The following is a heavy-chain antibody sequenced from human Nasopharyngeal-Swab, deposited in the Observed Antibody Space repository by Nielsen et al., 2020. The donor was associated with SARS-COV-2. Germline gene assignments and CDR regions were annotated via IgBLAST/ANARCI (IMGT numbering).Heavy chain of an antibody. CDR3: ARDGGSYLDY. CDR2: ISYDGSNK. J-gene: IGHJ4*02. Sequence: GESLKISCAASGFTFSSYAMHWVRPAPGKGLEWVAVISYDGSNKYYADSVKGRFTISRDNSKNTLYLQMNSLRAEDTAVYYCARDGGSYLDYWGQGTLVTVSS. V-gene: IGHV3-30*04. CDR1: GFTFSSYA. D-gene: IGHD1-26*01.